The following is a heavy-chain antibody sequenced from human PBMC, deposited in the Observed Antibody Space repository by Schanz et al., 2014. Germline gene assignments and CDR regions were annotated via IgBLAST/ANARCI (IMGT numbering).Heavy chain of an antibody. CDR3: AKNRAGGYESFLDS. CDR1: GFTFDDYT. J-gene: IGHJ4*02. V-gene: IGHV3-43*01. D-gene: IGHD5-12*01. Sequence: EVQLVESGGVVVQPGGSLRLSCAGSGFTFDDYTMHWVRQPPGKGLEWVSLVTWDGGYTYYADSVKGRFTISRDNSKNSLYLQMDSLISEDTALYYCAKNRAGGYESFLDSWGQGTLVTVSS. CDR2: VTWDGGYT.